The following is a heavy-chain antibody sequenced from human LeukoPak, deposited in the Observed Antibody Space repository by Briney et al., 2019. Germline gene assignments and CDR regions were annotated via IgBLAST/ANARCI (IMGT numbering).Heavy chain of an antibody. Sequence: SETLSLTCTVSGGSISSYYWSWIRQPPGKGLEWIGYIYYSGSTNYNPSLKSRVTISVDTSKNQFSLKLSSVTAAGTAVYYCAASRAYGPLDYWGQGTLVTVSS. CDR1: GGSISSYY. V-gene: IGHV4-59*01. D-gene: IGHD3-10*01. J-gene: IGHJ4*02. CDR3: AASRAYGPLDY. CDR2: IYYSGST.